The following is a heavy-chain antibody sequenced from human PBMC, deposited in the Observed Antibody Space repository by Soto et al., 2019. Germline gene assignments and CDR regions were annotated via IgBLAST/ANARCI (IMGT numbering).Heavy chain of an antibody. D-gene: IGHD6-6*01. CDR3: AQARGSSPRWVYYYMDV. CDR1: GFTFSSSA. V-gene: IGHV3-23*01. CDR2: VGGNSVST. Sequence: EVRLLESGGDLIQPGGSLRLSCAASGFTFSSSAMSWVRQAPDKGLEWVSSVGGNSVSTFYADSVKGRFTFSKDSSKSTLLLQMNSVTGEDTAVYYCAQARGSSPRWVYYYMDVWGKGTTVTVS. J-gene: IGHJ6*03.